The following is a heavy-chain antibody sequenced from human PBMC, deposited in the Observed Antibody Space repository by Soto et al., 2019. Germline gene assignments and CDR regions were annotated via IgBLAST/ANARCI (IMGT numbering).Heavy chain of an antibody. J-gene: IGHJ4*02. D-gene: IGHD2-15*01. V-gene: IGHV4-59*01. CDR3: AIRDILGPIDY. CDR2: LYYSGST. Sequence: RQKKRKGLEWIGYLYYSGSTNYNPSLKSRVTISVDTSKNQFSLKLSSVTAVVFFVYYCAIRDILGPIDYWGQGTPVTVS.